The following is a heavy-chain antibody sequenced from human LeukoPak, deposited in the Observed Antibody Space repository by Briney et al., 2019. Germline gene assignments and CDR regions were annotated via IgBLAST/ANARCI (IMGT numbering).Heavy chain of an antibody. CDR1: GLTLSSYS. V-gene: IGHV3-21*01. CDR3: ASLGYCSSTSCYDTPYYYYGMDV. Sequence: GGSLRLSCAASGLTLSSYSMNWVRQAPGKGLEWVSSISSSSSYIYYADSVKGRFTISRDNAKNSLYLQMNSLRAEDTAVYYCASLGYCSSTSCYDTPYYYYGMDVWGQGTTVTVSS. CDR2: ISSSSSYI. J-gene: IGHJ6*02. D-gene: IGHD2-2*01.